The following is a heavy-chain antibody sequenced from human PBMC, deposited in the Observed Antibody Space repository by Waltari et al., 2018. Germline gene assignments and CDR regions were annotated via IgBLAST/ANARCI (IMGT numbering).Heavy chain of an antibody. V-gene: IGHV3-49*03. D-gene: IGHD3-22*01. CDR2: IGSKTNSRTT. J-gene: IGHJ4*02. Sequence: EVQLVESGGGLVQPGRSLRLCCTASGFTFGDYAMSWFRQAPGKGLEGVGFIGSKTNSRTTEYAASVIDRFTIVRDDSENISYQQLISLMTEDTAAYYCARSYCYDSIGAQGYWGQGTLVTVSS. CDR3: ARSYCYDSIGAQGY. CDR1: GFTFGDYA.